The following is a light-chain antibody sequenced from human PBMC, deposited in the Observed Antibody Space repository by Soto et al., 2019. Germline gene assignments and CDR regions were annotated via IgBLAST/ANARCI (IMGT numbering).Light chain of an antibody. CDR2: GAS. V-gene: IGKV1-12*01. CDR1: HDVSSW. Sequence: DIQMTQTPSSFSASVGDRVTLTCRASHDVSSWLAWYQQKPGKAPRLLIYGASTLQSGVPSRFSGSGSGTDFTLTISSLQPEDCATYYCQQANSPYSFGQGTKLEIK. CDR3: QQANSPYS. J-gene: IGKJ2*03.